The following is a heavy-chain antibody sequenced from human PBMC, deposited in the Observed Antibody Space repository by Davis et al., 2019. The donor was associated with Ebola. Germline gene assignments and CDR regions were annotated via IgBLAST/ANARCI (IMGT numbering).Heavy chain of an antibody. J-gene: IGHJ6*02. D-gene: IGHD2-15*01. V-gene: IGHV4-34*01. CDR1: GGSFSGYY. CDR3: AAAVNYYYGMDV. CDR2: INHSGST. Sequence: SETLSLTCAVYGGSFSGYYWSWIRQPPGKGLEWIGEINHSGSTNYNPSLKSRVTISVDTSKNQFSLKLSSVTAADTAVYYCAAAVNYYYGMDVWGQGTTVTVS.